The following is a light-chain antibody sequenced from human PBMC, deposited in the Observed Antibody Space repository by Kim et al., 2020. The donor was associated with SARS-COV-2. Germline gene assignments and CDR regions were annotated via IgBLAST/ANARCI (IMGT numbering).Light chain of an antibody. J-gene: IGLJ1*01. Sequence: QRVNIACTGSSSNSGAGYNVHWYQELPGAATKLLIYDSNKRPSGVPDRFSGSKSGTSASLAITGLQAEDEADYYCQSYDTSLGGYVFGTGTKVTVL. CDR2: DSN. V-gene: IGLV1-40*01. CDR1: SSNSGAGYN. CDR3: QSYDTSLGGYV.